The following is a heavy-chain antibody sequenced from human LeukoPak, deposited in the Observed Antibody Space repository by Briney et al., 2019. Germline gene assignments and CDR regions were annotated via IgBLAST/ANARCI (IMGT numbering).Heavy chain of an antibody. V-gene: IGHV4-30-4*08. D-gene: IGHD5-18*01. CDR2: INHSGSI. CDR3: VSPRGFSYGYFDY. CDR1: GGSTTSGDYY. Sequence: SQTLSLTCTVSGGSTTSGDYYWTWIRQLPGKGLEWFGYINHSGSIYYNPSLKSRVTISADTSKNQFSLTLGSVSATDTAVYYCVSPRGFSYGYFDYWGQGTLVTVSS. J-gene: IGHJ4*02.